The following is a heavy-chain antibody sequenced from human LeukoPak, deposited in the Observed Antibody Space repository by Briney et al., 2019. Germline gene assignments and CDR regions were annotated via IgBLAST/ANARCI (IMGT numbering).Heavy chain of an antibody. J-gene: IGHJ5*02. Sequence: ASVKVSCKTSGHSFSDYYMQWVGQAAGQGLECMGWINPNSGGTSSAQKFHGRVTKTRDAVITTIYMEVTWVTADDSGINYCARADRPDWRPYLIGPWGQGTLVTVSS. CDR1: GHSFSDYY. D-gene: IGHD2-21*01. CDR2: INPNSGGT. CDR3: ARADRPDWRPYLIGP. V-gene: IGHV1-2*02.